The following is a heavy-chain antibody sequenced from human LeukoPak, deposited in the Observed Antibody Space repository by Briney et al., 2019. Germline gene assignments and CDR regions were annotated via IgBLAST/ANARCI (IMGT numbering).Heavy chain of an antibody. CDR2: ICNSGST. Sequence: PSQTLSLTCTVSGGSISSGDYYWSWIRQPPGKGLEWIGYICNSGSTYYNSSLRSRISISVGTSKNQFSLKLSSVTAADTAVYYCARARGYSYGPDYWGQGTLVIVSS. CDR1: GGSISSGDYY. CDR3: ARARGYSYGPDY. V-gene: IGHV4-30-4*08. D-gene: IGHD5-18*01. J-gene: IGHJ4*02.